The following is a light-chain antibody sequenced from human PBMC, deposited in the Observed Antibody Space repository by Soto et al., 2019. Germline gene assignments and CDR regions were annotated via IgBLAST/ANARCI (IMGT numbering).Light chain of an antibody. CDR2: LGS. CDR3: MQALQTPPT. CDR1: QSLLHSNGYNY. V-gene: IGKV2-28*01. J-gene: IGKJ4*01. Sequence: DVVMTQSPLSLPVMPGEPASISCRSSQSLLHSNGYNYLDWYLQKPGQSPQLLIYLGSNRASGVPDRFSGSGSGTDFTLKISRVEAEDVGVYYCMQALQTPPTFGGGTKVDIK.